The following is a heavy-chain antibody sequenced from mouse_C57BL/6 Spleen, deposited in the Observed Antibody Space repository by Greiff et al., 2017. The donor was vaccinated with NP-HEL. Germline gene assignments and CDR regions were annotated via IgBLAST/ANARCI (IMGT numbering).Heavy chain of an antibody. D-gene: IGHD1-1*01. J-gene: IGHJ1*03. CDR2: IRSKSSNYAT. CDR3: VREGRYGSSYWYFDV. Sequence: EVMLVESGGGLVQPKGSLKLSCAASGFTFNTYAMHWVRQAPGKGLEWVARIRSKSSNYATYYADSVKDRFTISRDDSQSMLYLQMNNLKTEDTAMYYGVREGRYGSSYWYFDVWGTGTTVTVSS. CDR1: GFTFNTYA. V-gene: IGHV10-3*01.